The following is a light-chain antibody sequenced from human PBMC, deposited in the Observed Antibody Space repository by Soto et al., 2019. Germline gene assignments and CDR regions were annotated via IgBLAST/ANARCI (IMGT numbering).Light chain of an antibody. CDR1: QSVSSSY. CDR2: GAS. Sequence: EIVLTQSPGTLSLSPGERATLSCRASQSVSSSYLAWYQQKPGQGPRLLMFGASSRATGIPDRFSGSGSGTDFTLTISRLEPEDFAVYYCQQYASAPLAFGGGTRVDVK. V-gene: IGKV3-20*01. CDR3: QQYASAPLA. J-gene: IGKJ4*01.